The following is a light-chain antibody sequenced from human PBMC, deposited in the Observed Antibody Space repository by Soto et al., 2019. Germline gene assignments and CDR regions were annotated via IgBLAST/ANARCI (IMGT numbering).Light chain of an antibody. V-gene: IGLV2-11*01. CDR3: CSYARXYV. J-gene: IGLJ1*01. Sequence: QSVLTQPRSVSGSPGQSVTISCTDVGGYHYVSWYQQHPGKAPTLILYDVNKRPSGVPGRFSGSKSGNTASLTISGLQAEDEADYYCCSYARXYVXGTGTKLTVL. CDR2: DVN. CDR1: VGGYHY.